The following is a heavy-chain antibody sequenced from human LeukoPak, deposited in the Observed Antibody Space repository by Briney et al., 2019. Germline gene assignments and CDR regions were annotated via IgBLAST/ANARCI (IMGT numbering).Heavy chain of an antibody. CDR2: INPNSGGT. CDR3: ARDEEVDYYTDV. Sequence: GASVKVSCKASGYTFTGYYMHWVRQAPGQGLEWMGWINPNSGGTKYAQRFQGRVTMTRDTSINTAYMELSRLRSDDTAIYYCARDEEVDYYTDVWGKGTTVTVSS. D-gene: IGHD2-15*01. J-gene: IGHJ6*03. CDR1: GYTFTGYY. V-gene: IGHV1-2*02.